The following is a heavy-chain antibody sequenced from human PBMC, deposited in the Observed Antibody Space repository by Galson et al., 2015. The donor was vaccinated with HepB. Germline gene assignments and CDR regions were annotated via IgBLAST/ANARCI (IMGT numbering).Heavy chain of an antibody. D-gene: IGHD3-22*01. V-gene: IGHV5-10-1*01. CDR2: IDPSDSYT. J-gene: IGHJ4*02. Sequence: QSGAEVKKPGESLRISCKGSGYSFTSYWISWVRQMPGKGLEWMGRIDPSDSYTNYSPSFQGHVTISADKSISTAYLQWSSLKASDTAMYYCARPEGYYYDSSGYYYLGYWGQGTLVTVSS. CDR1: GYSFTSYW. CDR3: ARPEGYYYDSSGYYYLGY.